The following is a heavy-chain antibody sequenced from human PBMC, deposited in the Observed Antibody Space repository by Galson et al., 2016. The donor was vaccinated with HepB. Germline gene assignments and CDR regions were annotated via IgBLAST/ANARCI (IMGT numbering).Heavy chain of an antibody. CDR3: ARDRSTVDIVAKVYHYYGMDV. CDR2: INSDESDS. V-gene: IGHV3-74*01. Sequence: SLRLSCAASGFAFSGYWMHWVRQVPGKGLVWVSRINSDESDSNYADSVKGRFTISRDNAKNSLYLQMNSLRAEDTAVYYCARDRSTVDIVAKVYHYYGMDVWGQGTPVTVSS. J-gene: IGHJ6*02. D-gene: IGHD5-12*01. CDR1: GFAFSGYW.